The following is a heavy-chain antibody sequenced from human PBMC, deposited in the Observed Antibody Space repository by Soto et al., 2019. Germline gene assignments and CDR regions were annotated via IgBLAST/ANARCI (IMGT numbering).Heavy chain of an antibody. V-gene: IGHV1-3*01. CDR3: ARDPRPYSSSLVPYYYYGMDV. CDR1: GYTFTSYA. J-gene: IGHJ6*02. Sequence: ASVKVSCKASGYTFTSYAMHWVRQAPGQRLEWMGWINAGNGNTKYSQKFQGRVTITRDTSASTAYMELSSLRSEDTAVYYCARDPRPYSSSLVPYYYYGMDVWGQGTTVTVSS. D-gene: IGHD6-6*01. CDR2: INAGNGNT.